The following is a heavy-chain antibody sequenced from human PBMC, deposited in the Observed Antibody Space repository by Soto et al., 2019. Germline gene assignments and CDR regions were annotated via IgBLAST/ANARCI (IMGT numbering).Heavy chain of an antibody. V-gene: IGHV3-23*01. CDR2: ISGSGGST. CDR3: AKVGFWSGLPHYGMDV. Sequence: LGGSLRLSCAASGLTFSSYAMSWVRQAPGKGLEWVSAISGSGGSTYYADSVKGRFTISRDNSKNTLYLQMNSLRAEDTAVYYCAKVGFWSGLPHYGMDVWGQGTTVTVSS. J-gene: IGHJ6*02. D-gene: IGHD3-3*01. CDR1: GLTFSSYA.